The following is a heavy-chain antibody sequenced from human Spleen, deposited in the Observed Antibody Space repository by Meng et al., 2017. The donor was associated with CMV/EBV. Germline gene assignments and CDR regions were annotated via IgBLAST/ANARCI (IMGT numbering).Heavy chain of an antibody. J-gene: IGHJ4*02. V-gene: IGHV4-31*03. CDR3: AKTDSREGGFDS. CDR1: GASIPHGGYY. Sequence: TVSGASIPHGGYYWSWIRHHPERCLAWIGFIYFSGVTYYNPSLKSRITISVDASKRQFFLKLNSVTAADTAVYYCAKTDSREGGFDSWGQGTLVTVSS. CDR2: IYFSGVT. D-gene: IGHD1-1*01.